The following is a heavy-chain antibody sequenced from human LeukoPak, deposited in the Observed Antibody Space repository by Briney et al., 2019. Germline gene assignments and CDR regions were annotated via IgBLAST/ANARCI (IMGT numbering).Heavy chain of an antibody. Sequence: ASVKVSCKASGYTFNEYGVSGVRQAPGQGLEWMGWISTYNDKTNYAQKFQGRGTLTTDTSTSTVYTELRSLTSDDTAVYYCARDGSYRHFDFWGQGTLVTVSS. D-gene: IGHD1-14*01. CDR3: ARDGSYRHFDF. CDR2: ISTYNDKT. CDR1: GYTFNEYG. V-gene: IGHV1-18*01. J-gene: IGHJ4*02.